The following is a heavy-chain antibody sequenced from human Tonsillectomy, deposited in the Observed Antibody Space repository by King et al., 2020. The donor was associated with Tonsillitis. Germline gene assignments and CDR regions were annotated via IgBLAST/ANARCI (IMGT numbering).Heavy chain of an antibody. CDR2: INPNSGGT. Sequence: VQLVESGAEVKKPGASVKVSCKASGYTFTGYYMHWVRQAPGQGLEWMGWINPNSGGTNYAQKFQGRVTMTRDTSISTAYMELSRLRSDDTAVYYCARSNYYDSSCYYSVGFDYWGQGTLVTVSS. J-gene: IGHJ4*02. CDR3: ARSNYYDSSCYYSVGFDY. V-gene: IGHV1-2*02. D-gene: IGHD3-22*01. CDR1: GYTFTGYY.